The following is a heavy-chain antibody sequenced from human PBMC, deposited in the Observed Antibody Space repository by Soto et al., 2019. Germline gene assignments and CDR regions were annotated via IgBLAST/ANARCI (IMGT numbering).Heavy chain of an antibody. Sequence: QLQLQESGPGLVKPSETLSLTCSVSGGSISSRTFWWAWIRQPPGKGLAWIGDMYYSGSSYSSPSLKRRVTLSVDTSKNQLSLKLNSVTAADTAVYYCARHPRDDYNYGGSGIFDYWGQGTLVTVSS. J-gene: IGHJ4*02. V-gene: IGHV4-39*01. D-gene: IGHD4-4*01. CDR2: MYYSGSS. CDR3: ARHPRDDYNYGGSGIFDY. CDR1: GGSISSRTFW.